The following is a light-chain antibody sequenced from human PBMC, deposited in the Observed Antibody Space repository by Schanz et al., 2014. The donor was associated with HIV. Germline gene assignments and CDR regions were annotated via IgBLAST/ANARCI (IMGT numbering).Light chain of an antibody. J-gene: IGKJ1*01. Sequence: EIVLTQSPATLSLSPGERATLSCRASQSISFYLAWYQQKPGQAPRLLIHDVSNRATGIPARFSGSGSGTXXTLTISGLEPDXXXXXYCQQYSGSPPWTFGQGTKVDIK. CDR1: QSISFY. CDR3: QQYSGSPPWT. CDR2: DVS. V-gene: IGKV3-11*01.